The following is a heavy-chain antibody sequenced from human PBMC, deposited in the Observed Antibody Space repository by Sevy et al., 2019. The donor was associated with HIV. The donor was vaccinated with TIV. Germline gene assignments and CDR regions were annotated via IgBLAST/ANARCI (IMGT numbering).Heavy chain of an antibody. Sequence: SETLSLTCTVSGGSISSSSYYWGWIRQPPGKGLEWIGSIYYSGSTYYNPSLKSRVTISVDTSKNQFSLKLSSVTAADTAVYYCARRQGPFHYYGSGKEKWFDPWGQGTLVTVSS. D-gene: IGHD3-10*01. CDR3: ARRQGPFHYYGSGKEKWFDP. CDR2: IYYSGST. V-gene: IGHV4-39*01. CDR1: GGSISSSSYY. J-gene: IGHJ5*02.